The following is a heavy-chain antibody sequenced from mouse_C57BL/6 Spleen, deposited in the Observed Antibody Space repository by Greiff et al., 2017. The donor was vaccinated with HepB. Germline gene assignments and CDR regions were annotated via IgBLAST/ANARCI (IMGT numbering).Heavy chain of an antibody. CDR3: AREDDYDYWYFDV. CDR1: GFTFSDYG. D-gene: IGHD2-4*01. Sequence: EVQVVESGGGLVKPGGSLKLSCAASGFTFSDYGMHWVRQAPEKGLEWVAYISSGSSTIYYADTVKGRFTISRDNAKNTLFLQMTSLRSEDTAMYYCAREDDYDYWYFDVWGTGTTVTVSS. CDR2: ISSGSSTI. V-gene: IGHV5-17*01. J-gene: IGHJ1*03.